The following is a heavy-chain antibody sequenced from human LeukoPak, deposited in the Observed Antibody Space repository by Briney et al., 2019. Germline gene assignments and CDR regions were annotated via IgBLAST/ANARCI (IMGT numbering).Heavy chain of an antibody. CDR2: IKKDGSEK. J-gene: IGHJ4*02. Sequence: GGSLRLSCAASGFTFSSYSMNWVRQAPGRGLEWVAYIKKDGSEKYYVDSLEGRFTISRDNAKNSLYLQMNSLRVEDTAVYHCASSYSRGFVNWGQGTLVTVSS. D-gene: IGHD1-26*01. CDR3: ASSYSRGFVN. CDR1: GFTFSSYS. V-gene: IGHV3-7*01.